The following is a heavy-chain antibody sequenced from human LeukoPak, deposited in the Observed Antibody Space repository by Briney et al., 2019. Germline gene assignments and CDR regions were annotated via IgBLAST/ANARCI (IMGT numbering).Heavy chain of an antibody. CDR2: ISDSGGST. J-gene: IGHJ4*02. CDR1: GFTFSSYA. Sequence: GGSLRLSCAASGFTFSSYAMSWVRQAPGKGLEWVSTISDSGGSTYYADSLKGRFTISRDNYKNTLYLQMNILRAEDTAVYYCAKRASGHYFDYWGQGTQVTVSS. D-gene: IGHD2-15*01. V-gene: IGHV3-23*01. CDR3: AKRASGHYFDY.